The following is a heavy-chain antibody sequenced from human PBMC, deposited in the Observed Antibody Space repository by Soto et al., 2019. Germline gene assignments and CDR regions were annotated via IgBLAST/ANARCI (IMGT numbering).Heavy chain of an antibody. CDR2: MSGSGGST. D-gene: IGHD3-3*01. V-gene: IGHV3-23*01. CDR1: GFTFSSYA. CDR3: AKSLGVVMGAFDL. Sequence: EVQLLESGGGLVQPGGSLRLSCAASGFTFSSYAMSWVRQAQGKGLELVSAMSGSGGSTYYADSVKGRFTISRDNSKNTLYLPMNSLRAEALGVYYCAKSLGVVMGAFDLWGQGTMVPVSS. J-gene: IGHJ3*01.